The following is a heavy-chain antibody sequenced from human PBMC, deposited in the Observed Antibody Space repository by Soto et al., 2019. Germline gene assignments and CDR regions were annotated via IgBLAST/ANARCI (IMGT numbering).Heavy chain of an antibody. Sequence: RASVKVACKXSGYTFTSYDINWGRQATGQGLEWMGWMNPNSGNTGYEQKFQGRVTMTRNTSISTVYMELSSLRSEDTAVYYCARVRPAIEKAFDYWGQGTLVTVSA. J-gene: IGHJ4*02. CDR2: MNPNSGNT. CDR1: GYTFTSYD. V-gene: IGHV1-8*01. CDR3: ARVRPAIEKAFDY. D-gene: IGHD2-21*01.